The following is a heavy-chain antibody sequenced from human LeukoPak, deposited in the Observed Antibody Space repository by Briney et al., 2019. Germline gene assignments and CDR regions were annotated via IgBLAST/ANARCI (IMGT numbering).Heavy chain of an antibody. V-gene: IGHV3-23*01. CDR2: ISGSGGST. Sequence: GGSLRLSCTASGFTFSSYAMSWVRQAPGKGLEWVSAISGSGGSTYYADSVKGRFTISRDNSKNTLYLQMNSLRPEDTAVYYCAKDRAVSQWLAQYYGMDVWGQGTTVTVSS. CDR1: GFTFSSYA. J-gene: IGHJ6*02. CDR3: AKDRAVSQWLAQYYGMDV. D-gene: IGHD6-19*01.